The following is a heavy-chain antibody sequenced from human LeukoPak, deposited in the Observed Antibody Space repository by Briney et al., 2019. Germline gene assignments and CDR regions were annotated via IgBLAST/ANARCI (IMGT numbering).Heavy chain of an antibody. Sequence: GESLKISCKGSGYSFTSYWIGWVRQMPGKGLEWMGIIYPGESDPRYSPSFQGQVTISADKSISTAYLQWSSLKASDTAMYYCARRRYCGGDCYDRAFDIWGQGTMVTVSS. D-gene: IGHD2-21*02. CDR3: ARRRYCGGDCYDRAFDI. CDR2: IYPGESDP. J-gene: IGHJ3*02. CDR1: GYSFTSYW. V-gene: IGHV5-51*01.